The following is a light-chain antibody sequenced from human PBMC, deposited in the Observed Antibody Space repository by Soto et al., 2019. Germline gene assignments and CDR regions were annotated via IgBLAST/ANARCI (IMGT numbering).Light chain of an antibody. CDR3: QQRSIWPWT. CDR2: DTS. J-gene: IGKJ1*01. CDR1: QSVSNY. V-gene: IGKV3-11*01. Sequence: EIVLTQSPATLSLSPGEGATFSCWASQSVSNYLVWYQQKPGQAPRLLIYDTSKRATGIPARFSGSGSGTDFTLTISSLEPEDFAVYYCQQRSIWPWTFGQGTKVEIK.